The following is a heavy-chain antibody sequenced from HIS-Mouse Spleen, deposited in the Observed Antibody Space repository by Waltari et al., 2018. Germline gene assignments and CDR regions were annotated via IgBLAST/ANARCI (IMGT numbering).Heavy chain of an antibody. J-gene: IGHJ1*01. CDR1: GGSISSSSYY. Sequence: QLQLQESGPGLVKPSETLSLTCTVSGGSISSSSYYWGWIRQPPGKGLEWIGSIYYSGSTYYNPSLKSRVTISVDTSKNQFSLKLSSVTAADTAVYYCARVSDSSGYYLSYWGQGTLVTVSS. CDR3: ARVSDSSGYYLSY. V-gene: IGHV4-39*07. CDR2: IYYSGST. D-gene: IGHD3-22*01.